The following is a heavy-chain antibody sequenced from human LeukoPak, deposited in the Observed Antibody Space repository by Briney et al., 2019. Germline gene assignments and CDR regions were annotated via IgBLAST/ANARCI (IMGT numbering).Heavy chain of an antibody. CDR1: GFTFSSYG. J-gene: IGHJ4*01. CDR3: AKDLGYCSGGSCYVFDC. V-gene: IGHV3-30*18. D-gene: IGHD2-15*01. CDR2: ISYDGSNK. Sequence: GRSLRLSCAASGFTFSSYGMRWVRQAPGKGLEWVSVISYDGSNKYYADSVKGRFTISRDNSKNTLYLQMNSLRAEDTAVYYCAKDLGYCSGGSCYVFDCWGQGTLVTVSS.